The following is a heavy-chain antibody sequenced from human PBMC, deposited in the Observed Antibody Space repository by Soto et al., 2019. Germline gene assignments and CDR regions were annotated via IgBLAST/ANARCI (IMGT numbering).Heavy chain of an antibody. Sequence: QVQLVQSGAEVKKPGASVKVSCKASGYTFTNYGISWVRQAPGQGLEWMGWINAYNGNTKSAQKLQGRVTLTTDTXXXXXXXXXXXXXXXXXXXXXXXXXXAAGLNDCWGQGTLVTVSS. CDR3: XXXXAAGLNDC. J-gene: IGHJ4*02. CDR2: INAYNGNT. V-gene: IGHV1-18*01. D-gene: IGHD6-13*01. CDR1: GYTFTNYG.